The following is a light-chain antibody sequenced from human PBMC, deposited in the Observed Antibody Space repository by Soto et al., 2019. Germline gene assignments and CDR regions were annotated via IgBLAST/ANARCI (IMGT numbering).Light chain of an antibody. J-gene: IGLJ2*01. Sequence: QSVLTQPPSASGSLGQSVTISCTGTSSDVGGYNYVSWYQQHPGKAPKYMIYEVSKRPSGVPDRLSGSKSGNTASLTVSGLQAEDEADYYCSSYAGSNNVVFGGGTQLTVL. CDR1: SSDVGGYNY. CDR2: EVS. V-gene: IGLV2-8*01. CDR3: SSYAGSNNVV.